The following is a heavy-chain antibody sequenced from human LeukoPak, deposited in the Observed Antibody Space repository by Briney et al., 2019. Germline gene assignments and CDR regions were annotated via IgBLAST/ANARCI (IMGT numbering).Heavy chain of an antibody. CDR1: GFTFSSYW. CDR2: IKQDGSEK. J-gene: IGHJ4*02. CDR3: ARAEMYYYDSSGYADY. D-gene: IGHD3-22*01. V-gene: IGHV3-7*01. Sequence: GGSLRLSCAASGFTFSSYWMSWVRQAPGKGLEWVANIKQDGSEKYYVDSVKGRFTISRDNAKNSLYLQMNSLRAEGTAVYYCARAEMYYYDSSGYADYWGQGTLVTVSS.